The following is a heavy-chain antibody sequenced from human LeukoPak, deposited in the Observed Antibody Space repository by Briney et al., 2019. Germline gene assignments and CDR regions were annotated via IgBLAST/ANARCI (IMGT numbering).Heavy chain of an antibody. CDR3: ARHPLYSSSAVFDY. D-gene: IGHD6-6*01. J-gene: IGHJ4*02. CDR1: GGSISSYY. Sequence: SSETLSLTCTVSGGSISSYYWSWIRQPPGKGLEWIGYVYNSGSTNYNPSLKSRVTISVDTSKNQFSLKLSSVTAADTAVYYCARHPLYSSSAVFDYWGQGTLVTVSS. CDR2: VYNSGST. V-gene: IGHV4-59*01.